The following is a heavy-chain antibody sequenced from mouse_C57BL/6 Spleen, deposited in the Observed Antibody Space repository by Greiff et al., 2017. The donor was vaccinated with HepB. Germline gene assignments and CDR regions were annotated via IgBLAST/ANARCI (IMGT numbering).Heavy chain of an antibody. D-gene: IGHD1-1*01. CDR1: GYSITSGYY. CDR3: ASYYYGRGAMDY. CDR2: ISYDGSN. J-gene: IGHJ4*01. V-gene: IGHV3-6*01. Sequence: EVQLQESGPGLVKPSQSLSLTCSVTGYSITSGYYWNWIRQFPGTKLEWMGYISYDGSNNYNPSLKNRISIIRDTSKNQFFLKLNSVTTEDTATYYCASYYYGRGAMDYWGQGTSVTVSS.